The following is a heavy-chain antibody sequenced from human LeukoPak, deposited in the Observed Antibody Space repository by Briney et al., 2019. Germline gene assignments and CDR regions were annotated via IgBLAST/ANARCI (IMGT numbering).Heavy chain of an antibody. D-gene: IGHD1-26*01. V-gene: IGHV4-59*08. CDR1: GGSISSYY. J-gene: IGHJ4*02. CDR3: ATVRPENSGSYYWDY. Sequence: SETLSLTCTVSGGSISSYYWSWIRQPPGQGLEWMGCFYYSGNTNSNPSLKSRVTISVDMSKNQFSLKLMSVTAADTAVYYCATVRPENSGSYYWDYWGQGTLVTVSS. CDR2: FYYSGNT.